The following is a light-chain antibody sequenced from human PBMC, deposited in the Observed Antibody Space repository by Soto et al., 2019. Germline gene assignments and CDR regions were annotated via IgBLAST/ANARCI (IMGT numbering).Light chain of an antibody. CDR1: TSNIGENT. CDR2: VTD. CDR3: AAWDVTLNGHV. V-gene: IGLV1-44*01. Sequence: QSVLTQPPSVSGTLGQGVTISCSGSTSNIGENTVAWFQQLPGTAPKVLIYVTDRRPSGVPDRFSGSKSGTSAYLAISGLQSEDEADYYCAAWDVTLNGHVFGTGTKAPS. J-gene: IGLJ1*01.